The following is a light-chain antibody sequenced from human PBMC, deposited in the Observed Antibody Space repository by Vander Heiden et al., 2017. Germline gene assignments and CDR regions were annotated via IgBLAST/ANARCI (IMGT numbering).Light chain of an antibody. CDR3: SSYAGSNNFV. Sequence: QSALTQPPSASGSPGQSVTIPCTGTRSDVGGYNYVSWYQQHPGKPPKLLFYEVSKRPSGVPDRFSGSKSGNTASLTVSGLQAEDEADYYCSSYAGSNNFVFGTGTKVTVL. CDR2: EVS. CDR1: RSDVGGYNY. J-gene: IGLJ1*01. V-gene: IGLV2-8*01.